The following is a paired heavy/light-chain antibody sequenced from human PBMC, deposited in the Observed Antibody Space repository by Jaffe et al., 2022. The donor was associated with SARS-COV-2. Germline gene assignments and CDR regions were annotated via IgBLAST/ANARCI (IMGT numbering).Light chain of an antibody. V-gene: IGLV8-61*01. CDR1: SGSVSTRYN. J-gene: IGLJ3*02. CDR2: NTN. Sequence: QTVVTQEPSFSVSPGGTVTLTCALSSGSVSTRYNPSWYQQTPGQAPRTLIYNTNVRSSGVPDRFSGSILGNKAALTITGAQADDESDYYCVLYMGGGIWVFGGGTKLTVL. CDR3: VLYMGGGIWV.
Heavy chain of an antibody. CDR2: ISATGDAT. CDR1: GFTFSSYA. CDR3: ARGAAARVTTMTGP. V-gene: IGHV3-23*04. D-gene: IGHD4-17*01. Sequence: EVQLVESGGGLAQPGGSLRLSCAASGFTFSSYAMNWVRQAPGKGLEWVSGISATGDATDYADSVKGRFTISRDKSKNTLYLQMNSLRAEDTAVYYCARGAAARVTTMTGPWGQGTLVTVSS. J-gene: IGHJ5*02.